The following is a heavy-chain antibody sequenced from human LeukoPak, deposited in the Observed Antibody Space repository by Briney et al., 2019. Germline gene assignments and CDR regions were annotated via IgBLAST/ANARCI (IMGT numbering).Heavy chain of an antibody. Sequence: SETLSLTCTASGGSISSSSYYWGWIRQPPGKGLEWIGSIYYSGSTYYNPSLKSRVTISVDTSKNQFSLKLSSVTAADTAVYYCAVNWGWYYFDYWGQGTLVTVSS. CDR1: GGSISSSSYY. J-gene: IGHJ4*02. CDR3: AVNWGWYYFDY. D-gene: IGHD7-27*01. V-gene: IGHV4-39*07. CDR2: IYYSGST.